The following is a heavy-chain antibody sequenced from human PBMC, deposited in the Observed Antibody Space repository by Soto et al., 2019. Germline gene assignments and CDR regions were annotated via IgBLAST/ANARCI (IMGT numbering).Heavy chain of an antibody. Sequence: GGSLRLSCAASGFTFDDYTMHWVRQAPGKGLEWVSLISWDGGSTYYADSVKGRFTISRDNSKNSLYLQMNSLRTEDTALYYCAKDMSSYYGSGSYLDYWGQGTLVTVSS. CDR2: ISWDGGST. J-gene: IGHJ4*02. CDR1: GFTFDDYT. V-gene: IGHV3-43*01. CDR3: AKDMSSYYGSGSYLDY. D-gene: IGHD3-10*01.